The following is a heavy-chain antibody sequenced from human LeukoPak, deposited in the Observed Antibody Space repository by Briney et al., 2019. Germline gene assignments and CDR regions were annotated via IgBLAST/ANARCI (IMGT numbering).Heavy chain of an antibody. D-gene: IGHD3-3*01. V-gene: IGHV4-34*01. J-gene: IGHJ6*02. CDR2: INHSGST. CDR3: TRSLGVVIHGGMDV. Sequence: KTSETLSLTCAVYGGSFSGYYWSWIRQPPGKGLEWIGEINHSGSTNYNPSLKSRVTISLDTSKNQFSLKLSSVTAADTAVYYCTRSLGVVIHGGMDVWGQGTTVTVSS. CDR1: GGSFSGYY.